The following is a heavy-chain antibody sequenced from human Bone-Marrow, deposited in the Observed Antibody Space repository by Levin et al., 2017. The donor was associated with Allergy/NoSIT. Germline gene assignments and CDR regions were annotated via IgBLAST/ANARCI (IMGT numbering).Heavy chain of an antibody. V-gene: IGHV3-21*01. CDR2: ISSSSDYI. Sequence: GGSLRLSCTASGFTFSTYGMNWVRQAPGKGLEWVSSISSSSDYIYYADSVKGRFTISRDNAKNSLSLQTNSLRAEDTAIYFCARDRTYGILTNYGMDVWGQGTTASVSS. CDR1: GFTFSTYG. CDR3: ARDRTYGILTNYGMDV. J-gene: IGHJ6*02. D-gene: IGHD3-9*01.